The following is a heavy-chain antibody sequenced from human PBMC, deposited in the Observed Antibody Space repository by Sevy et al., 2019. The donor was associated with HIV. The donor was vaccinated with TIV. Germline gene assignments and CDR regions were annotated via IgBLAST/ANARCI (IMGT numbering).Heavy chain of an antibody. V-gene: IGHV6-1*01. CDR3: ARVRWSTYCGPYFDH. Sequence: SQTLSLTCAISGDSVSSNSVSWNWIRQSPSRGLEWLGRTYYRSKWYTNYAVSVTSRLTINPDTSQNPFSLQLNSVTPEDTAVYFCARVRWSTYCGPYFDHWGQGTLVTVSS. D-gene: IGHD2-21*02. J-gene: IGHJ4*02. CDR1: GDSVSSNSVS. CDR2: TYYRSKWYT.